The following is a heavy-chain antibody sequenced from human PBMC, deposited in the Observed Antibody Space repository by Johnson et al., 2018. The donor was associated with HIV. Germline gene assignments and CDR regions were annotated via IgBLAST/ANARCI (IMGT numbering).Heavy chain of an antibody. V-gene: IGHV3-30*03. CDR2: ISYDGSNK. CDR1: GFTVSSNY. Sequence: QVQLVESGGGVVQPGRSLRLSCAASGFTVSSNYMSWVRQAPGKGLEWVAVISYDGSNKYYADSVKGRFTISRDNSKNTLYLQMNSLRAEDTAVYYCARVNEDLLYAFEIWGQGTMVTVSS. CDR3: ARVNEDLLYAFEI. D-gene: IGHD1-1*01. J-gene: IGHJ3*02.